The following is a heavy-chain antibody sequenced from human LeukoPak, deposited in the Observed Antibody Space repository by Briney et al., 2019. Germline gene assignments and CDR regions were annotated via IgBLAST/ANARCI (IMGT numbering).Heavy chain of an antibody. J-gene: IGHJ4*02. D-gene: IGHD6-13*01. CDR3: ARDQRGGRISWYSHFDF. Sequence: ASVKVSCRASGYTFTSYYMHWVRQAPGQGLEWMGIINPTSANTRYAQKFQGRVTMTRDTSTSTVYMELSSLTSEDTAVYYCARDQRGGRISWYSHFDFWGQGTLVTVSS. CDR1: GYTFTSYY. CDR2: INPTSANT. V-gene: IGHV1-46*01.